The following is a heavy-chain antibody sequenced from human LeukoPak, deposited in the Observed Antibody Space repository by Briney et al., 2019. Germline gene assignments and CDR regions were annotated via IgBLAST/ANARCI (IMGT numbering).Heavy chain of an antibody. CDR1: GGSISSGNW. CDR3: ASSDYYDSSGYYFDY. D-gene: IGHD3-22*01. Sequence: SETLSLTCAVSGGSISSGNWWSWVRQPPGKGLEWIGEIYHSGSTNYNPSLKSRVTISVDKSKNQFSLKLSSVTAADTAVYYCASSDYYDSSGYYFDYWGQGTLVTVSS. CDR2: IYHSGST. V-gene: IGHV4-4*02. J-gene: IGHJ4*02.